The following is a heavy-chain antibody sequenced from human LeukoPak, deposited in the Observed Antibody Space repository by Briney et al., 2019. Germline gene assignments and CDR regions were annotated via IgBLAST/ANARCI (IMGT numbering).Heavy chain of an antibody. Sequence: PSGTLSLTCAVSGGSISSSNSWSWVRQPPGKGLEWIGEIYHSGSTNYNPSLKSRVTISVDKSKNQFSLKLSSVTAADTAVYYCAVQYYYGSGSYYGRLDYWGQGTLVTVSS. CDR2: IYHSGST. CDR1: GGSISSSNS. D-gene: IGHD3-10*01. V-gene: IGHV4-4*02. CDR3: AVQYYYGSGSYYGRLDY. J-gene: IGHJ4*02.